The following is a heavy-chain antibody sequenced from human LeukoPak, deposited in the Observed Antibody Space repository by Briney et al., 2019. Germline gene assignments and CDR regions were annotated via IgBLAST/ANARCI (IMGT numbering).Heavy chain of an antibody. Sequence: GGSLRLSCAASGFTFSSYEMNWVRQAPGKGLEWVSGISWNSGSIGYADSVKGRFTISRDNAKNSLYLQMNSLRAEDTALYYCAKDTHSYDILTGLRFDPWGQGTLVTVSS. J-gene: IGHJ5*02. CDR1: GFTFSSYE. D-gene: IGHD3-9*01. CDR3: AKDTHSYDILTGLRFDP. V-gene: IGHV3-9*01. CDR2: ISWNSGSI.